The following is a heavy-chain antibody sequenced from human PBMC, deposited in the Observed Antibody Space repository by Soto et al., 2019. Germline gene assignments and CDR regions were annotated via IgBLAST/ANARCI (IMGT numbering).Heavy chain of an antibody. J-gene: IGHJ5*02. CDR1: GYTFTSYG. D-gene: IGHD6-13*01. V-gene: IGHV1-18*01. CDR3: ARGRLAAAGRPNWFDP. CDR2: ISAYNCNT. Sequence: QVQLVQSGAEVKKPGASVKVSCKASGYTFTSYGISWVRQAPGQGLEWMAWISAYNCNTNYAQKLQGRVTMTTDTSRSTAYMELRSRSSDDTAVYYCARGRLAAAGRPNWFDPWGQGTLVTVSS.